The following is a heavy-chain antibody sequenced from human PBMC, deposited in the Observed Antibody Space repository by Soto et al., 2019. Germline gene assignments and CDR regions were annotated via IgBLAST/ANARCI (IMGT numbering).Heavy chain of an antibody. CDR3: ARESWAAGAGTGY. Sequence: EVQLVETGGGLIQPGGSLRLSCAASGFTVSSNYMSWVRQAPGKGLEWVSVIYSGGSTYYADSVKGRFTISRDNSKNTLYLQMNSLRAEDTAVYYCARESWAAGAGTGYWGQGTLVTVSS. CDR2: IYSGGST. J-gene: IGHJ4*02. V-gene: IGHV3-53*02. D-gene: IGHD6-19*01. CDR1: GFTVSSNY.